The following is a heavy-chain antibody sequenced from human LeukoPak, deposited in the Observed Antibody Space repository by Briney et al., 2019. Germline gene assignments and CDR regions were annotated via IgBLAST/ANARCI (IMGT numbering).Heavy chain of an antibody. D-gene: IGHD3-10*01. CDR1: GFTFSSYW. J-gene: IGHJ4*02. V-gene: IGHV3-20*01. Sequence: GGSLRLSCAASGFTFSSYWMSWGRQAPGKGLEWVSGINWNGGSTGYADSGKGRFTISRDNAKNSLCLQMNSLRAEDTALYHCARNYYYGSGSYYTPDYWGQGTLVTVSS. CDR2: INWNGGST. CDR3: ARNYYYGSGSYYTPDY.